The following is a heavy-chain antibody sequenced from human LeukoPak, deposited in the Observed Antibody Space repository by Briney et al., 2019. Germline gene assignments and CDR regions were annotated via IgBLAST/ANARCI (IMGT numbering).Heavy chain of an antibody. J-gene: IGHJ3*02. Sequence: GGSLRLSCAASGFNFTSYWLHWVRQAPGKGLVWVSRVNSDGSSTHNADAVKGRFTISRDSAKNTLYLQMNSLRAEDTAVYYCARAETQIHAFDIWGRGTMVTVSS. CDR3: ARAETQIHAFDI. D-gene: IGHD5-24*01. V-gene: IGHV3-74*01. CDR1: GFNFTSYW. CDR2: VNSDGSST.